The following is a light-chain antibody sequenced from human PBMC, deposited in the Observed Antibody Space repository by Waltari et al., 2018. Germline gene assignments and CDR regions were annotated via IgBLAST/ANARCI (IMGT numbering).Light chain of an antibody. CDR1: SSNIGNNY. CDR3: AAWDNSLSGWV. CDR2: RND. Sequence: QSVLTQPPSASGTPGQRVTISCSGISSNIGNNYVFWYQPRPGTAPKLLIYRNDQRPSGVPDRFSGSKSVTSASLAIGGLRSEDEADYHCAAWDNSLSGWVFGEGTKLTVL. J-gene: IGLJ3*02. V-gene: IGLV1-47*01.